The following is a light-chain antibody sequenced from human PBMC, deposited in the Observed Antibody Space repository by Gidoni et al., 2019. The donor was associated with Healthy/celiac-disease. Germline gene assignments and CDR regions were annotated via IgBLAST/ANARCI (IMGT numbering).Light chain of an antibody. Sequence: QSVLTQPPSASGTPGQRVTISCSGSSSNIGSNTVNWYQQLPGTAPKLLIYINNQRPSGVPDRFSGSKSGTSASLAISGLQSEDEADYYWAAWDDSLNGPVFGGGTKLTVL. CDR2: INN. V-gene: IGLV1-44*01. CDR3: AAWDDSLNGPV. CDR1: SSNIGSNT. J-gene: IGLJ3*02.